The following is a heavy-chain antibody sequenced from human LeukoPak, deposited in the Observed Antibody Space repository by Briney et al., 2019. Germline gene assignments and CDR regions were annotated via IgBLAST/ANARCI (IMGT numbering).Heavy chain of an antibody. CDR2: ISWNSGSI. D-gene: IGHD1-26*01. CDR3: AKSPEWELRSDWYFDL. J-gene: IGHJ2*01. CDR1: GFTFDDYA. Sequence: GRSLRLSCAASGFTFDDYAMHWVRQAPGKGLEWVSGISWNSGSIVYADSVKGRFTISRDNAKNSLYLQMSSLRAEDMALYYCAKSPEWELRSDWYFDLWGRGTLVTVSS. V-gene: IGHV3-9*03.